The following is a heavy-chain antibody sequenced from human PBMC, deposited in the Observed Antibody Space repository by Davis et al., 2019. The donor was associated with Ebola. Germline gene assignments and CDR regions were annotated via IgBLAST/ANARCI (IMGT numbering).Heavy chain of an antibody. CDR1: GFTFSDYY. V-gene: IGHV3-11*04. Sequence: GESLKISCAASGFTFSDYYMSWIRQAPGKGLEWVSYISSSGSTIYYADSVKGRFTISRDNAKNSLYLQMNSLRAEDTAVYYCARGPRGDGYNYGPYYYYYMDVWGKGTTVTVSS. CDR2: ISSSGSTI. J-gene: IGHJ6*03. D-gene: IGHD5-24*01. CDR3: ARGPRGDGYNYGPYYYYYMDV.